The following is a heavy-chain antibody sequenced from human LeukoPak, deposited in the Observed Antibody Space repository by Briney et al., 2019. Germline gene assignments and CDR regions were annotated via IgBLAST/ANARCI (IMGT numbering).Heavy chain of an antibody. Sequence: GGALRLSCVAPGFSFSSDSMSGVRQAPRRGGERGSSVTNRNTYVYYADSVTGRFTITRDNAKKTLYLQLNSLRAEDTAVSYCARASQYCSSTKCHYYFDYWGQGTLVTVSS. CDR2: VTNRNTYV. J-gene: IGHJ4*02. V-gene: IGHV3-21*01. D-gene: IGHD2-2*01. CDR3: ARASQYCSSTKCHYYFDY. CDR1: GFSFSSDS.